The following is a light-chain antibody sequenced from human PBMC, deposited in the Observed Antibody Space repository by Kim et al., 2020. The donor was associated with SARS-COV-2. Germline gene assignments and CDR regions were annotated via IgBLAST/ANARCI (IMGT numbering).Light chain of an antibody. CDR2: LEGSGSY. J-gene: IGLJ3*02. CDR3: ETWDSNTRV. Sequence: SVKLTCTLSSGHSSYIIAWHQQRPGKAPRYLMKLEGSGSYNKGSGVPDRFSGSSSGADRYLTISNLQSEDEADYYCETWDSNTRVFGGGTQLTVL. CDR1: SGHSSYI. V-gene: IGLV4-60*03.